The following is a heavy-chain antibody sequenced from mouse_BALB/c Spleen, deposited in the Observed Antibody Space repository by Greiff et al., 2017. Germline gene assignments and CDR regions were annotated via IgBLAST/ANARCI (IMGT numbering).Heavy chain of an antibody. CDR1: GYTFTDYN. CDR2: IYPYNGGT. V-gene: IGHV1S29*02. D-gene: IGHD2-1*01. Sequence: VHVKQSGPELVKPGASVKISCKASGYTFTDYNMHWVKQSHGKSLEWIGYIYPYNGGTGYNQKFKSKATLTVDNSSSTAYMELRSLTSEDSAVYYCARPPPIYSYAMDYWGQGTSVTVSS. J-gene: IGHJ4*01. CDR3: ARPPPIYSYAMDY.